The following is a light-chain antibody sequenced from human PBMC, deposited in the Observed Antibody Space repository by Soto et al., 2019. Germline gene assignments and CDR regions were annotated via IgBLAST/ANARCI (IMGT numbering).Light chain of an antibody. CDR3: QQYGDSPPYT. CDR1: QSVRNNY. CDR2: AAS. J-gene: IGKJ2*01. Sequence: EIVLTQSPGTLSLSPGERATLFCRARQSVRNNYLAWYQQKPGQAPRLLINAASRRATGIPDRFSGSGSGTDFTLTISRLEPEDFAVYYCQQYGDSPPYTFGQGTNLEIK. V-gene: IGKV3-20*01.